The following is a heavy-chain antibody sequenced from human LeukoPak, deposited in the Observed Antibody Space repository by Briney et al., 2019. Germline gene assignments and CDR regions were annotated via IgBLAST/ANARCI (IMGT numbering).Heavy chain of an antibody. D-gene: IGHD6-19*01. CDR2: IDWDDDK. CDR3: ARQVAGRSFLFDY. V-gene: IGHV2-70*04. J-gene: IGHJ4*02. Sequence: SGPALVKPTQTLTLTCTFPGFSLSTSGMRVSWIRQPPGKALEWLARIDWDDDKFYSTSLKTRLTISKDTSKNQVVLTMTNMDPVDTATYYCARQVAGRSFLFDYWGQGTLVTVSS. CDR1: GFSLSTSGMR.